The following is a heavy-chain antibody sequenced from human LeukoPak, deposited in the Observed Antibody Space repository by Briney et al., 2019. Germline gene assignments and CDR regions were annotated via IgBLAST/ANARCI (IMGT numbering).Heavy chain of an antibody. CDR2: ISSSSSYI. CDR3: ARVPRLRAFDI. CDR1: GFTFSSYS. V-gene: IGHV3-21*01. J-gene: IGHJ3*02. Sequence: GGSLRLSCAASGFTFSSYSMNWVRQAPGKGLEWVSSISSSSSYIYYADSVKGRFTISRDNAKNSLYLQMNSLRAEDTAVYYCARVPRLRAFDIWGQGTMVTVSS. D-gene: IGHD1-1*01.